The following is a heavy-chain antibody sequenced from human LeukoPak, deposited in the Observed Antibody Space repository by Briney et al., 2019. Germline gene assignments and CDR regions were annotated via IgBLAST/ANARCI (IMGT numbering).Heavy chain of an antibody. CDR3: ARDIRYFDWLFGAFDI. CDR2: IYYSGSA. CDR1: GGSISSYY. Sequence: KSSETLSLTCTVSGGSISSYYWSWIRQPPGKGLEWIGYIYYSGSANYNPSLKSRVTISVDTSKNQFSLKLSSVTAAHTAVYYCARDIRYFDWLFGAFDIWGQGTMVTVSS. D-gene: IGHD3-9*01. V-gene: IGHV4-59*01. J-gene: IGHJ3*02.